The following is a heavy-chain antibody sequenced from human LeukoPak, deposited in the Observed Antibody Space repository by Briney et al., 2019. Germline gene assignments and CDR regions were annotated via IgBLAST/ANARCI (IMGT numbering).Heavy chain of an antibody. CDR3: ASALAAAAFQH. CDR2: IYHSGST. J-gene: IGHJ1*01. Sequence: PSETLSLTCAVSGGSISSSNWWSWVRQPPGKGLEWIGEIYHSGSTNYNPSLKSRVTISVDTSKNQFSLKLTSVTAADTAVYYCASALAAAAFQHWGQGTLVTVSS. CDR1: GGSISSSNW. V-gene: IGHV4-4*02. D-gene: IGHD6-13*01.